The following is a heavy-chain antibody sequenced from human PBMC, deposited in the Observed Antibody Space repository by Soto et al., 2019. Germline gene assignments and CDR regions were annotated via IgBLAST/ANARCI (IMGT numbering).Heavy chain of an antibody. CDR2: IYWEDDK. J-gene: IGHJ4*02. Sequence: QITLKESGPTLVKPTQTLTLTCTFSGFSLTTSGVAVGWIRQPPGKALEWLSVIYWEDDKRSSPSLRNRLTITNDTSKNQVVLTMTNLDPVDTATYYCEHRGRASEGLFDHWGQGILVTVSS. CDR3: EHRGRASEGLFDH. V-gene: IGHV2-5*02. CDR1: GFSLTTSGVA.